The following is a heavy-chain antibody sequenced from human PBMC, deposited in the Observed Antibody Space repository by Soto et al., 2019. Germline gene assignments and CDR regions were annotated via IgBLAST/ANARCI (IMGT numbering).Heavy chain of an antibody. CDR2: IIPIFGTA. CDR3: ARRYCSSTSCYSLTYYYGMDV. Sequence: KVSCKASGGTLSSYAISWVRQAPGQGLEWMGGIIPIFGTANYAQKFQGRVTITADKSTSTAYMELSSLRSEDTAVYYCARRYCSSTSCYSLTYYYGMDVWGQGTTVTVSS. V-gene: IGHV1-69*06. CDR1: GGTLSSYA. D-gene: IGHD2-2*01. J-gene: IGHJ6*02.